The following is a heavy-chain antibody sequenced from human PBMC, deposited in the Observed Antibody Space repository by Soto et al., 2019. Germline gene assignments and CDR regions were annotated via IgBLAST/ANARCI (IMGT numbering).Heavy chain of an antibody. V-gene: IGHV4-31*03. D-gene: IGHD6-6*01. CDR3: ARASSSSSAIDY. J-gene: IGHJ4*02. Sequence: QVQLQESGPGLVKPSQTLSLTCTVSGESISSGGYYWSWIRQHPGKGQEWIGYIYDIGSPYYNPSLKSRVSISMDTSKNQFAMRLSSVTAADTAVYYCARASSSSSAIDYWGQGTLITVSS. CDR1: GESISSGGYY. CDR2: IYDIGSP.